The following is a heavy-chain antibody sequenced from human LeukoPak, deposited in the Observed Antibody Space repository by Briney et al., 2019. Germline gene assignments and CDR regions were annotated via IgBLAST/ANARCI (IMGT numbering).Heavy chain of an antibody. CDR2: INPNSGGT. Sequence: GASVKVSCKASGYTFTGYYMHWVRQAPGQGLEWMGWINPNSGGTNYAQKFQGRVTMTRDTSISTAYMELSRLRSDDTAVYYCATVFNLGSPGIDYWGQGTLVTVSS. J-gene: IGHJ4*02. D-gene: IGHD3-16*01. CDR3: ATVFNLGSPGIDY. CDR1: GYTFTGYY. V-gene: IGHV1-2*02.